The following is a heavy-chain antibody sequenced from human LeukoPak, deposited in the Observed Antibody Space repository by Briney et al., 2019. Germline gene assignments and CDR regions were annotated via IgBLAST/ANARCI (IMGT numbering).Heavy chain of an antibody. J-gene: IGHJ6*03. Sequence: SETLSLTCAVYGGSFSGYYWSWIRQPPGKGLEWIGYIYYSGSTNYNPSLKSRVTISVDTSKNQFSLKLSSVTAADTAVYYCARVPRGYSSNYYYYMDVWGKGTTVTVSS. D-gene: IGHD6-13*01. CDR2: IYYSGST. CDR1: GGSFSGYY. CDR3: ARVPRGYSSNYYYYMDV. V-gene: IGHV4-59*01.